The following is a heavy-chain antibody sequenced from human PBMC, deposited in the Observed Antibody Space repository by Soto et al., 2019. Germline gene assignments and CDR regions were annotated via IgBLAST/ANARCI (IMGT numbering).Heavy chain of an antibody. CDR2: IYYSGST. D-gene: IGHD3-10*01. Sequence: SETLSLTCTVSGGSISSYYWSWIRQPPGKGLEWIGEIYYSGSTNYNPSLKSRVTISVDTSKNQFSLNLSSVTAADTAVYYCARTYMYYYDSGNWFDPWGQGTLVTVSS. V-gene: IGHV4-59*12. J-gene: IGHJ5*02. CDR1: GGSISSYY. CDR3: ARTYMYYYDSGNWFDP.